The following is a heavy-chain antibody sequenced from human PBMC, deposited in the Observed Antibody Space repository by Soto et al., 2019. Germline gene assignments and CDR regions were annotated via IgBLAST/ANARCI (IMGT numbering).Heavy chain of an antibody. J-gene: IGHJ4*02. Sequence: ASVKVSCKASGYTFTSYAMHWVRQAPGQRLEWMGWINAGNGNTKYSQKFQGRVTMTTDTSTSTAYMELRSLRSDDTAVYYCARRGLHKAAATFDYWGQGTLVTVSS. CDR3: ARRGLHKAAATFDY. V-gene: IGHV1-3*01. CDR2: INAGNGNT. CDR1: GYTFTSYA. D-gene: IGHD6-13*01.